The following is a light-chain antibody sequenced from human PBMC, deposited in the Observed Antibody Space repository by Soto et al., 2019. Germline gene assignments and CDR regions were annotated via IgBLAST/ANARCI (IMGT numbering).Light chain of an antibody. CDR1: QSISRW. CDR2: DAS. CDR3: LQFGSYWR. J-gene: IGKJ1*01. Sequence: DIQMTQSPSTLSASVGDRVTITCRASQSISRWLAWYQQKQGKAPNLLIYDASTLESGVPSRFSGSGSGTKFTLTISSLQPDDFATYYCLQFGSYWRFGQGTKVDIK. V-gene: IGKV1-5*01.